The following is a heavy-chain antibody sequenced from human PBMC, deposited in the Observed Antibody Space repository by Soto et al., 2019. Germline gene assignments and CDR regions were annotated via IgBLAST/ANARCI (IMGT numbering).Heavy chain of an antibody. CDR1: GGTFSTHA. CDR2: IVPISGTT. D-gene: IGHD2-15*01. J-gene: IGHJ6*02. Sequence: SVKVSCKASGGTFSTHAIIWVRQAPGHGLEWMGGIVPISGTTYYTQKFQGRVTITADEPTSTAFMELSSLKSDDTAVFYCARGYCSGGNCYSGMDVWGQGTMVTVSS. V-gene: IGHV1-69*13. CDR3: ARGYCSGGNCYSGMDV.